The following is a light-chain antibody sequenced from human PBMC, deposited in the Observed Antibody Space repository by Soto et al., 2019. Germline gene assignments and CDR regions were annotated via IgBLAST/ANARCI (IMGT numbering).Light chain of an antibody. J-gene: IGKJ4*01. CDR1: QVISSW. CDR2: KAS. V-gene: IGKV1-12*01. Sequence: DIQMTQSPSSVSASVGDTVTITCRASQVISSWLVWYQQKPGKAPKLLIYKASNLHSGVPSRFSVRASCTDFTLTISGLQSEDFATSYCQQASSFPFSFGGGTEV. CDR3: QQASSFPFS.